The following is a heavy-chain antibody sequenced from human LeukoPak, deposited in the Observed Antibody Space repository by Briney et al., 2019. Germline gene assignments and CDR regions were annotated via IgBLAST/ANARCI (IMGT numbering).Heavy chain of an antibody. D-gene: IGHD3-16*01. CDR2: IYSSGST. CDR1: GYSISSGYY. Sequence: PSETLSLTCTVSGYSISSGYYWSWIRQPAGKGLEWIGRIYSSGSTNYNPSLKSRVTMSVDTSKNQFSLKLSSVTAADTAVYYCARDLTLRAFDIWGQGTMVTVSS. CDR3: ARDLTLRAFDI. V-gene: IGHV4-4*07. J-gene: IGHJ3*02.